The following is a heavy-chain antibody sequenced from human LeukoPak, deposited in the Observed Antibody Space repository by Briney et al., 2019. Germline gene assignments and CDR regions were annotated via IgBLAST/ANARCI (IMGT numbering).Heavy chain of an antibody. CDR2: ISSSGNTI. CDR1: GFTFNIDE. CDR3: VTDPLQGSGNY. J-gene: IGHJ4*02. Sequence: PGGSLRLSCAASGFTFNIDEMNWVRQAPGRGLEWLSVISSSGNTIYYADSVKGRFTVSRDNAKTSLYLQMTSLGAAHTAVYYCVTDPLQGSGNYWGQGTLVTVSS. V-gene: IGHV3-48*03. D-gene: IGHD3-10*01.